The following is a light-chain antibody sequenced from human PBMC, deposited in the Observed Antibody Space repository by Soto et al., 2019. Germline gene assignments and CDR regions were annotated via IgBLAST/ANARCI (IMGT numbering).Light chain of an antibody. V-gene: IGKV1-5*03. CDR1: QTISSW. CDR3: QHYNSYSEA. CDR2: NAS. J-gene: IGKJ1*01. Sequence: DIQITQYPSTLSGSVGDRVTITCRASQTISSWLAWYQQKPGKAPKLLIYNASTLKSGVPSRFSGSGSGTEFTLTISSLQPDDFATYYCQHYNSYSEAFGQGTKG.